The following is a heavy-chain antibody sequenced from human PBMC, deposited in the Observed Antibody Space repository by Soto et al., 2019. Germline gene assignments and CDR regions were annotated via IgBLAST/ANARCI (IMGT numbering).Heavy chain of an antibody. Sequence: ASVKVSCKASGYTFTGYYMHWVRQAPGQGLEWMGWINPNSGGTNYAQKFQGRVTMTRDTSISTAYMELSRLRSDDTAVYYCVGEQLGPDYYYGMDVWGQGTTVTVSS. CDR3: VGEQLGPDYYYGMDV. D-gene: IGHD6-13*01. CDR2: INPNSGGT. V-gene: IGHV1-2*02. J-gene: IGHJ6*02. CDR1: GYTFTGYY.